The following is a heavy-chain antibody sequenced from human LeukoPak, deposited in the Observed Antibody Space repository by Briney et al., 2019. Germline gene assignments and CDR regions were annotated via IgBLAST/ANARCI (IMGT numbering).Heavy chain of an antibody. V-gene: IGHV3-23*01. CDR1: GFTFTKFA. CDR2: IGGLGHST. D-gene: IGHD6-19*01. Sequence: GGSLRLSCAASGFTFTKFAMTWVRQAPGRGLEWVSTIGGLGHSTNYADSVKGRFTISRDNSKNTLYLQMNNLRAEDTAVYYCAKDFSRALISGWRFDYWGQGTLVTVSS. CDR3: AKDFSRALISGWRFDY. J-gene: IGHJ4*02.